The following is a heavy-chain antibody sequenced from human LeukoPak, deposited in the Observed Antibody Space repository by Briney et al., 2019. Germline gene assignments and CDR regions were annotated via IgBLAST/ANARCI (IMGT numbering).Heavy chain of an antibody. CDR3: TRHEDTIDY. CDR2: IRSKANNYAT. Sequence: GGSLRLSCAASGFTFSGSGIHWVRQASGKGLEWVGHIRSKANNYATAYAASVKGRFTISRDDSKNTAYPQINSLKTEDTALYYCTRHEDTIDYWGQGTLVTVSS. J-gene: IGHJ4*02. CDR1: GFTFSGSG. V-gene: IGHV3-73*01.